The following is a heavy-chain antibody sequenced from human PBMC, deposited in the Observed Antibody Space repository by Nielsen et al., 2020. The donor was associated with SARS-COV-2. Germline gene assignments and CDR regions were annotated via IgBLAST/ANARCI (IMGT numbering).Heavy chain of an antibody. CDR2: INPNSGGT. V-gene: IGHV1-2*06. Sequence: ASVKVSCKASGYTFTGYYMHWVRQAPGQGLEWMGRINPNSGGTNYAQKFQGRVAMTRDTSISTAYMELSRLRSDDTAVYYCARVRDIVVVPAAIRGDYYYYGMDVWGQGTTVTVSS. D-gene: IGHD2-2*02. J-gene: IGHJ6*02. CDR1: GYTFTGYY. CDR3: ARVRDIVVVPAAIRGDYYYYGMDV.